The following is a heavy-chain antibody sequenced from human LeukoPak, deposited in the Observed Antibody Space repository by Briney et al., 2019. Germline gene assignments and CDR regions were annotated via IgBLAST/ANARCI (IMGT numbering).Heavy chain of an antibody. CDR3: ARDKVVGASYFDY. CDR1: GFIVSSNY. J-gene: IGHJ4*02. CDR2: IQQDGTER. Sequence: PGGSLRLSCAASGFIVSSNYMSWVRQAPGKGLEWVANIQQDGTERYYVDSVKGRFTISRDNAKNSLYLQMNSLRAEDTAVYYCARDKVVGASYFDYWGQGTLVTVSS. V-gene: IGHV3-7*01. D-gene: IGHD1-26*01.